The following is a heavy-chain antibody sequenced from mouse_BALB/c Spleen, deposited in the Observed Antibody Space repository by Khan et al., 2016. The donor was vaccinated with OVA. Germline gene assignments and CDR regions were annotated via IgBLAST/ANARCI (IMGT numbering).Heavy chain of an antibody. Sequence: LQQPGSELVRPGASVKLSCKASGYTFTSYWMHWVKQRPGQGLEWIGNIYPGSGRTKYDEKFKSKATLTVDTSSSTAYMQLSSLTSKDSAVYYCTRWSYYAMDYWGQGTTVTVSS. J-gene: IGHJ4*01. CDR3: TRWSYYAMDY. CDR2: IYPGSGRT. V-gene: IGHV1S22*01. CDR1: GYTFTSYW.